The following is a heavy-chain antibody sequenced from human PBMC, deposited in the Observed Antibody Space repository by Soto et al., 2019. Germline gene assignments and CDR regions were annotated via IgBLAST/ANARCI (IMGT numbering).Heavy chain of an antibody. J-gene: IGHJ4*02. Sequence: QLHLVQSGAEVKKAGSSVKVSCKASGGTVSSYAIMWVRQAPGKGLEWMGVFIPIFVSAHYAQKFQGRITITADESTSTAYMELSGFTSEDTAIYYCARDVSSDTTGFRGYDLWGQGTQVTVSS. CDR2: FIPIFVSA. V-gene: IGHV1-69*01. CDR3: ARDVSSDTTGFRGYDL. D-gene: IGHD3-10*01. CDR1: GGTVSSYA.